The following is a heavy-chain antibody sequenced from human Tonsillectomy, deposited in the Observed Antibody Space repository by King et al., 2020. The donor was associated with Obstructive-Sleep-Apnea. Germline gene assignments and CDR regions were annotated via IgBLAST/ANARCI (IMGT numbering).Heavy chain of an antibody. CDR1: GFTVSSNY. D-gene: IGHD1-14*01. Sequence: VQLVESGGGLVQPGGSLRLSCAASGFTVSSNYMSWVRQAPGKGLEWVSIIYSGGITYYADSVKGRLTISRDNSKNTLHLQMNSLRAEDTAVYYCARFGVTVYYYYGMDVWGQGTTVTVSS. V-gene: IGHV3-66*01. CDR2: IYSGGIT. CDR3: ARFGVTVYYYYGMDV. J-gene: IGHJ6*02.